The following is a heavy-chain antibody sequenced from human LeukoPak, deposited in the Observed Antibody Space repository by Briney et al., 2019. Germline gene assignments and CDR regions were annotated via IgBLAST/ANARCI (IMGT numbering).Heavy chain of an antibody. D-gene: IGHD1-26*01. J-gene: IGHJ4*02. V-gene: IGHV3-7*01. CDR2: IKEDGSEK. CDR1: GFTFSSYW. CDR3: ARDKIVGATIFDY. Sequence: GGSLRLSCAASGFTFSSYWMSWVRQAPGKGLEWVANIKEDGSEKFYVDSLKGRFTIFRDNAENSLYLLMNSLRADDTAVYYCARDKIVGATIFDYWGQGTLVTASS.